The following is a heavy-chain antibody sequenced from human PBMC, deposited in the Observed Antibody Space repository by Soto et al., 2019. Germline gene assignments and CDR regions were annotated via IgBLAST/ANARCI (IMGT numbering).Heavy chain of an antibody. J-gene: IGHJ5*02. CDR1: GGSISSGGYY. V-gene: IGHV4-31*03. D-gene: IGHD2-2*01. Sequence: QVQLQESGPGLVKPSQTLSLTCTVSGGSISSGGYYWSWIRQHPGKGLEWIGYIYYSGSTYYNPSLTSRVTILLDTSKNQCALKLSSVTAADTAVYYCARDGVVVPAAIPATWFDPWGQGTLVTVSS. CDR3: ARDGVVVPAAIPATWFDP. CDR2: IYYSGST.